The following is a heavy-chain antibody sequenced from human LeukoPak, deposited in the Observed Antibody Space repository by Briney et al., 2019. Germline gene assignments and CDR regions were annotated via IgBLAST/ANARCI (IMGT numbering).Heavy chain of an antibody. CDR1: GGSISSFS. Sequence: SETLSLTCTVSGGSISSFSWSWIRQPAGKGLEWIGRIYSSGSTSYNPSLKSRVTMSVDTSNNQFSLKLSSVTAADTAVYYCARWSGGSYYYVDYWGQGTLVTVSS. V-gene: IGHV4-4*07. CDR3: ARWSGGSYYYVDY. D-gene: IGHD3-22*01. CDR2: IYSSGST. J-gene: IGHJ4*02.